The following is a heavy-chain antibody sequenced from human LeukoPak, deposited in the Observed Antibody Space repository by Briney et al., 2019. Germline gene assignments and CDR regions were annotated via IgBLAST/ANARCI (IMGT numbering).Heavy chain of an antibody. Sequence: GASVKVSCKASGYTFTSYYMHWVRQAPGQGLEWMGIINPSGGSTSYAQKFQGRVTMTRDTSTSTVYMELSSLRSEDTAVYYCARDRVDGSGSLYYFDYWGQGTLVTVSS. CDR1: GYTFTSYY. J-gene: IGHJ4*02. V-gene: IGHV1-46*01. D-gene: IGHD3-10*01. CDR3: ARDRVDGSGSLYYFDY. CDR2: INPSGGST.